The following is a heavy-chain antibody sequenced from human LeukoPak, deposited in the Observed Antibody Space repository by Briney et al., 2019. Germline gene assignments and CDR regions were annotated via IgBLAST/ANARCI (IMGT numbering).Heavy chain of an antibody. V-gene: IGHV4-30-4*08. D-gene: IGHD3-3*01. CDR3: ARETRITIFGGVTRWFEP. CDR2: IYYSGST. Sequence: TLSLTCTVSGGSISSGDYYWRWIPRPPGKGREWIGYIYYSGSTCYHPALKRRFTMAVETSNNPFSRQLSSVTAAHMAVYYCARETRITIFGGVTRWFEPWGQGTLVTVSS. CDR1: GGSISSGDYY. J-gene: IGHJ5*02.